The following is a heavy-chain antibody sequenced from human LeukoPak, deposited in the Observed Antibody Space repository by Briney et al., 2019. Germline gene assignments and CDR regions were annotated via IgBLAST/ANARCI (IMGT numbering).Heavy chain of an antibody. J-gene: IGHJ4*02. CDR1: GGSLGGYY. V-gene: IGHV4-34*01. CDR3: ARGVPYGSGSYCFDY. Sequence: PSETLSLTCAVYGGSLGGYYWSYIRQPPGKGLEWIGEISHSRNTNYNPSLKSRVTISVDPSKNQFSLNLSSVTAADTAVYYCARGVPYGSGSYCFDYWGQGALVTVSS. D-gene: IGHD3-10*01. CDR2: ISHSRNT.